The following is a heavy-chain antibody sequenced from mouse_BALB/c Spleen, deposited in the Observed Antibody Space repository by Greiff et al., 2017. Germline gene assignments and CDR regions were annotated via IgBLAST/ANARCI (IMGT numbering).Heavy chain of an antibody. V-gene: IGHV14-3*02. Sequence: EVQLQQSGAELVKPGASVKLSCTASGFNIKDTYMHWVKQRPEQGLEWIGRIDPANGNTKYDPKFQGKATITADTSSNTAYLQLSSLTSEDTAVYYCATFITTVPDYWGQGTSGTVSS. CDR1: GFNIKDTY. D-gene: IGHD1-1*01. CDR2: IDPANGNT. J-gene: IGHJ4*01. CDR3: ATFITTVPDY.